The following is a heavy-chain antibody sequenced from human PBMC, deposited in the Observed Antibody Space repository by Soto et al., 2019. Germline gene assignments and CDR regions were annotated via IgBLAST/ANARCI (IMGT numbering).Heavy chain of an antibody. Sequence: QVQLVESGGGVVQPGRSLRLSCAASGFTFSSYGMHWVRQAPGKGLEWVAGIWYDGSNKYYADSVKGRFTISRDNSKNTLYLQMNSLSADDTAVYYCARSVVSGIAVAGTHPGHLIDYWGQGTLVTVSS. D-gene: IGHD6-19*01. CDR3: ARSVVSGIAVAGTHPGHLIDY. CDR1: GFTFSSYG. V-gene: IGHV3-33*01. CDR2: IWYDGSNK. J-gene: IGHJ4*02.